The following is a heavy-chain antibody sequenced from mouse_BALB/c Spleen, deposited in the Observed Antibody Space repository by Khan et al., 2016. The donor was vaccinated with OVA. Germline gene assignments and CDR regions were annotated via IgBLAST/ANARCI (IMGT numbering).Heavy chain of an antibody. Sequence: QIQLVQSRPELKKPGETDKISCKAAGYTFTNYGMNRVKQAPGKGLKWMGRINTYNGEPTHADDFQGRFAFSLETSASTAYLQINNLKNDDMATYYCAKTYYRYARYVDVWGAGTTVTVSS. CDR1: GYTFTNYG. D-gene: IGHD2-14*01. CDR3: AKTYYRYARYVDV. CDR2: INTYNGEP. J-gene: IGHJ1*01. V-gene: IGHV9-1*02.